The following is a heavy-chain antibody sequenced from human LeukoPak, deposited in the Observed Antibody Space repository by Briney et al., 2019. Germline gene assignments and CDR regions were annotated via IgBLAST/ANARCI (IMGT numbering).Heavy chain of an antibody. CDR1: GFTFSSYA. J-gene: IGHJ4*02. Sequence: GSLRLSCAASGFTFSSYAMSWVRQAPGKGLEWVSSISGGGGNTSYADSVKGRFTISRDNSKNTLYLQMNSLRAEDTAVYYCAKAKLRWNLHYFDYWGQGTLVTVSS. CDR3: AKAKLRWNLHYFDY. D-gene: IGHD4-23*01. V-gene: IGHV3-23*01. CDR2: ISGGGGNT.